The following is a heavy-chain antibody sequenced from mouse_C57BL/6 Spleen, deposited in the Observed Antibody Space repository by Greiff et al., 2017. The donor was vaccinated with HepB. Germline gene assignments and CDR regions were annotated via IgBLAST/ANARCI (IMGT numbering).Heavy chain of an antibody. CDR2: IRNKANGYTT. V-gene: IGHV7-3*01. D-gene: IGHD2-5*01. CDR3: ARSSYYSIFDY. Sequence: EVKLVESGGGLVQPGGSLSLSCAASGFTFTDYYMSWVRQPPGKALEWLGFIRNKANGYTTEYSASVKGRFTISRDNSQSILYLQMNALRAEDSATYYCARSSYYSIFDYWGQGTTLTVSS. J-gene: IGHJ2*01. CDR1: GFTFTDYY.